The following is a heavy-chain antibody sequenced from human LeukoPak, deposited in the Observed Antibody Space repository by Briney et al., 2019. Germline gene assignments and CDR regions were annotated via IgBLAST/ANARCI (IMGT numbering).Heavy chain of an antibody. J-gene: IGHJ6*03. D-gene: IGHD5-12*01. Sequence: PSQTLSLTCTVSGGSISSGSYYWSWIRQPAGKGLEWIGRIYTSGSTNYNPSLKSRVTISVDTSKNQFSLKLSSVTAADTAVYYCARVGGYDFYYYYYMDVWGKGTTVTVSS. CDR1: GGSISSGSYY. CDR2: IYTSGST. CDR3: ARVGGYDFYYYYYMDV. V-gene: IGHV4-61*02.